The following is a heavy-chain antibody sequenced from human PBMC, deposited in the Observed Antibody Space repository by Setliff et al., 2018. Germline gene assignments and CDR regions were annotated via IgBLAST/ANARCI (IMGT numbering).Heavy chain of an antibody. CDR3: ARYCSSGSCYYDAFDV. V-gene: IGHV3-53*01. D-gene: IGHD2-15*01. Sequence: GGSLRLSCAASGFSVSSNYMSWVRQAPGKGLEWVSVIYSGDSGGSTYYADSVKGRFTISRDNSMNTLYLQMHGLRAEDTAVYYCARYCSSGSCYYDAFDVWGQGTMVTVSS. CDR2: IYSGDSGGST. CDR1: GFSVSSNY. J-gene: IGHJ3*01.